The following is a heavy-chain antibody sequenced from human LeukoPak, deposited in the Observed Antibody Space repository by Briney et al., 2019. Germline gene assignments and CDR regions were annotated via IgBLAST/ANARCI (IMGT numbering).Heavy chain of an antibody. D-gene: IGHD2-21*01. J-gene: IGHJ4*02. Sequence: TLSLTCAVSDYSISSGYYWGWIRQPPGKGLEWIASIYHSGSTYYNPSLKSRVTISVDTSKNQFSLKMSSVTAADTAVFYCASLGYCGGDCYIGKYFGYWGQGTLVTVSS. V-gene: IGHV4-38-2*01. CDR3: ASLGYCGGDCYIGKYFGY. CDR2: IYHSGST. CDR1: DYSISSGYY.